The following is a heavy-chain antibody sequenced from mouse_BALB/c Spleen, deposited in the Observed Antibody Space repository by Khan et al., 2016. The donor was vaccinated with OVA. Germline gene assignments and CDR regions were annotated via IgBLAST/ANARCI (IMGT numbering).Heavy chain of an antibody. V-gene: IGHV1S81*02. D-gene: IGHD2-1*01. CDR2: INPNNGDT. Sequence: VQLQESGAELVKPGASVKLSCKASGYIFTSYYMYWVKQRPGQGLEWIGEINPNNGDTNFNEKFKSKATLTVDKSSSIAYMQLSSLTSEDSAVYYCTRSGYGTFAYWGQGTLVTVS. CDR1: GYIFTSYY. J-gene: IGHJ3*01. CDR3: TRSGYGTFAY.